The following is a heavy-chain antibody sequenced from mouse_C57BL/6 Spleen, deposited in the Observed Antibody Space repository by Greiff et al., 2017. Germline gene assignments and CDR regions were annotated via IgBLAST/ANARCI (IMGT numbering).Heavy chain of an antibody. D-gene: IGHD2-3*01. CDR2: INPNNGGT. J-gene: IGHJ3*01. V-gene: IGHV1-18*01. CDR1: GYTFTDYN. CDR3: ARNDGYYVLFAY. Sequence: EVQLQQSGPELVKPGASVKISCKASGYTFTDYNMDWVKQSHGKSLEWIGDINPNNGGTIYNQKFKGKATLTVDKSSSTAYMELRSLTSEETAVYYCARNDGYYVLFAYWGQGTLVTVSA.